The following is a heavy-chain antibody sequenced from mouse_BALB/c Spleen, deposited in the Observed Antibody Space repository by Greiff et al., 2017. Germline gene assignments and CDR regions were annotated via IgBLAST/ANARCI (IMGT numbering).Heavy chain of an antibody. CDR3: ARDEGLLRGYFDY. CDR2: ISDGGSYT. Sequence: EVMLVESGGGLVKPGGSLKLSCAASGFTFSDYYMYWVRQTPEKRLEWVATISDGGSYTYYPDSVKGRFTISRDNAKNNLYLQMSSLKSEDTAMYYCARDEGLLRGYFDYWGQGTTLTVSS. V-gene: IGHV5-4*02. J-gene: IGHJ2*01. D-gene: IGHD1-1*01. CDR1: GFTFSDYY.